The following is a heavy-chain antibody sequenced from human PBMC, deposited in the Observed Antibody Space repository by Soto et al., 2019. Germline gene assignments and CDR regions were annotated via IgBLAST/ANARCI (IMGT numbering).Heavy chain of an antibody. CDR1: GGSISSYY. Sequence: SETLSLTCTVSGGSISSYYWSWIRQPPGKGLEWIGYIYYSGSTSYNPSLKSRVTISVDTSKNQFSLKLSSVTAADTAVYYCARVSSVFYRNFDYWAREPWSPSPQ. CDR3: ARVSSVFYRNFDY. V-gene: IGHV4-59*01. D-gene: IGHD3-22*01. J-gene: IGHJ4*02. CDR2: IYYSGST.